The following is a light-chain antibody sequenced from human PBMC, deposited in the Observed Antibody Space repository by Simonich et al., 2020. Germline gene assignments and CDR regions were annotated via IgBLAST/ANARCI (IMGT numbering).Light chain of an antibody. CDR1: NIGSKR. Sequence: SYVLTQPPSVSVAPGKTARITCGGNNIGSKRVHWYQQKPGQAPVLGVYDNSDRPSGIPERFSGSNSGNTATLTISRVEAGDEADYYCQVWDSSSDHPVFGGGTKLTVL. V-gene: IGLV3-21*03. J-gene: IGLJ2*01. CDR3: QVWDSSSDHPV. CDR2: DNS.